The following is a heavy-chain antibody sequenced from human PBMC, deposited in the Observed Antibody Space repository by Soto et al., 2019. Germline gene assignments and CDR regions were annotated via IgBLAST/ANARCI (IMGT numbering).Heavy chain of an antibody. J-gene: IGHJ4*02. CDR2: ISGSGGRS. D-gene: IGHD3-16*01. CDR1: GFTFSNYA. CDR3: AKAYFVWSSEQPYYFDY. Sequence: VQLLDSGGGLVQPGGSLRLSCAASGFTFSNYAMTWVRQGPGTGLEWVSGISGSGGRSYYADSVKGRSTISRDNSKSTLYLQMNSLRAADTAVYYCAKAYFVWSSEQPYYFDYWGQGTLVTVSS. V-gene: IGHV3-23*01.